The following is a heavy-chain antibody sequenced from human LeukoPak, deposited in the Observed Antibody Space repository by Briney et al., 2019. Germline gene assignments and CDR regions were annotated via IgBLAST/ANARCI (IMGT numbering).Heavy chain of an antibody. Sequence: SVKVSCKASGGTFSSYAISWVRQAPGQGLEWMGGIIPIFGTANYAQKFQGRVTITADKSTSTAYMELSSLRSEDTAVYYCARQRNSYYYYYMDVWGKGTTVTVSS. CDR3: ARQRNSYYYYYMDV. D-gene: IGHD2/OR15-2a*01. J-gene: IGHJ6*03. CDR1: GGTFSSYA. V-gene: IGHV1-69*06. CDR2: IIPIFGTA.